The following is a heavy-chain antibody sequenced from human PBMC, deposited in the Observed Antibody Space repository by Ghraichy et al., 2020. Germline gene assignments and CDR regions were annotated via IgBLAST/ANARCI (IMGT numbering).Heavy chain of an antibody. J-gene: IGHJ4*02. CDR1: GFTFSSYA. D-gene: IGHD4-17*01. CDR2: ISGSGGST. V-gene: IGHV3-23*01. CDR3: AKGARRYGDLYYFDY. Sequence: GESLRLSCAASGFTFSSYAMSWVRQAPGKGLEWVSAISGSGGSTYYADSVKGRFTISRDNSKNTLYLQMNSLRAEDTAVCYCAKGARRYGDLYYFDYWGQGTLVTVSS.